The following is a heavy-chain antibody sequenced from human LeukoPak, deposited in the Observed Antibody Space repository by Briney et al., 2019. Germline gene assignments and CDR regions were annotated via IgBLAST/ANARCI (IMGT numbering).Heavy chain of an antibody. V-gene: IGHV3-23*01. CDR1: GFTFSSYA. D-gene: IGHD2-2*01. J-gene: IGHJ4*02. CDR3: FKEPGAYQLLSY. Sequence: GGSLRLSCAASGFTFSSYAMSWVRQAPGKGVEWVSGISISGVNTFYADSVKGRFTISRDNSKNTLHLQVNSLRAEDTAVYYCFKEPGAYQLLSYWGQGTLVTVSS. CDR2: ISISGVNT.